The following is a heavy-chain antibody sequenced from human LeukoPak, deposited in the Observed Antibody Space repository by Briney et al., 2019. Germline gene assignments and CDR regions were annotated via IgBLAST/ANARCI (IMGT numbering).Heavy chain of an antibody. Sequence: SETLSLTCTISGGSISTYYWSWIRQRPGKGLEWIGHIFHNGNTNYNPSLKSRVTISLDTSRNQFSLKLNSVTAADTAVYYCAKSNGYGLIDIWGQGTMVTVSS. V-gene: IGHV4-59*12. CDR2: IFHNGNT. CDR1: GGSISTYY. J-gene: IGHJ3*02. CDR3: AKSNGYGLIDI. D-gene: IGHD3-22*01.